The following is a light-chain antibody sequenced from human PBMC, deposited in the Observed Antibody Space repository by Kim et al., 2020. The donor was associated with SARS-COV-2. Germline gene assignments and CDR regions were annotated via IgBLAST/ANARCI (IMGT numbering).Light chain of an antibody. CDR3: QQYNNWPPWK. Sequence: SAGERATLACSASQSVSSNVAWYQQKPGQAPRLLIYGASTRANGIPARFSGSGSGTEFTLTISSLQSEDCAVYYCQQYNNWPPWKFGKGTKVEIK. J-gene: IGKJ1*01. V-gene: IGKV3-15*01. CDR2: GAS. CDR1: QSVSSN.